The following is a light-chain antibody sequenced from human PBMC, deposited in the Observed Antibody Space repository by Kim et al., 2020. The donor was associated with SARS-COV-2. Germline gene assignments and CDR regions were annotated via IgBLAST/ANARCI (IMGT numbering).Light chain of an antibody. CDR3: QQFNNYPFT. CDR2: DAS. J-gene: IGKJ3*01. Sequence: GDRVTITCRASQGISSALXWYQQKPGKAPKLLIYDASSLESGVPSRFSGSGSGTDFTLTISSLQPEDFATYYCQQFNNYPFTFG. CDR1: QGISSA. V-gene: IGKV1D-13*01.